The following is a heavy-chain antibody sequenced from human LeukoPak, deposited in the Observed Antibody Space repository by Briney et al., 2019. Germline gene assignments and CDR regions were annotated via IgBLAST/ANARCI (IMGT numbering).Heavy chain of an antibody. CDR2: IYHSGST. D-gene: IGHD2-2*02. J-gene: IGHJ3*02. CDR3: ARDGDYCSSTSCYNHDAFDI. V-gene: IGHV4-30-2*01. CDR1: GGSISSGGYS. Sequence: PSQTLSLTCAVSGGSISSGGYSWSWIRQPPGKGLEWIGYIYHSGSTYYNPSLKSRVTISVDRSKNQFSLKLSSVTAADTAVYYCARDGDYCSSTSCYNHDAFDIWGQGTMVTVSS.